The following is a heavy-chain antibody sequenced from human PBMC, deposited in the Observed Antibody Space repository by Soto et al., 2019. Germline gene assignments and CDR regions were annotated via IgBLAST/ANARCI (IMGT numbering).Heavy chain of an antibody. Sequence: TGGAVRLSCAASGFMLSRHWMTWVRQAPGKGLEWVSSISSSSSYIYYADSVKGRFTISRDNAKNSLYLQMNSLRAEDTAVYYCARPIPDTAMAPFDYWGQGTLVTVSS. D-gene: IGHD5-18*01. CDR1: GFMLSRHW. V-gene: IGHV3-21*01. CDR2: ISSSSSYI. J-gene: IGHJ4*02. CDR3: ARPIPDTAMAPFDY.